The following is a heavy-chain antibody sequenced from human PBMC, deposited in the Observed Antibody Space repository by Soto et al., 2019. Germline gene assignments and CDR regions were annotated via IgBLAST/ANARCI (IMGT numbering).Heavy chain of an antibody. D-gene: IGHD5-18*01. CDR3: ARSGYSYCYVAIDI. J-gene: IGHJ3*02. Sequence: ASVKVSCKASGYTFTSYAMHWVRQAPGQRLEWMGWINPNSGGTNYAQKFQGWVTMTRDTSISTAYMELSRLRSDDTAVYYCARSGYSYCYVAIDIWGQGTMVTVSS. V-gene: IGHV1-2*04. CDR2: INPNSGGT. CDR1: GYTFTSYA.